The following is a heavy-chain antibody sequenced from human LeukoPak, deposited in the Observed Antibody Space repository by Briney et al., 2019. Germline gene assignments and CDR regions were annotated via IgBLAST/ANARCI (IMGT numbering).Heavy chain of an antibody. CDR1: GFTFSSFG. Sequence: GGSLRLSCVASGFTFSSFGMCWVRQAPGKGLERASAVSDDGGNTYYADSVKGRFTISRDNSKNTLYLQMDSLRAEDTAVYFCAKRVPYSSSSVYFDYWGQGTLVTVSS. CDR2: VSDDGGNT. CDR3: AKRVPYSSSSVYFDY. V-gene: IGHV3-23*01. D-gene: IGHD6-6*01. J-gene: IGHJ4*02.